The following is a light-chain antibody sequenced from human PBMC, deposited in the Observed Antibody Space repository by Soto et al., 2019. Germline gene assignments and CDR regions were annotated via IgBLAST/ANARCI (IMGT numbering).Light chain of an antibody. CDR1: QSVLYSSNNKNY. V-gene: IGKV4-1*01. CDR2: WAS. Sequence: DIVMTQSPDSLAVSLGERATINCKSSQSVLYSSNNKNYLAWYQQKPGQPPKLLIYWASTRESGVPDRFSGSGSGTDFTLTISSLQAEDVAVYYCQQYYSFSGTFGQGTKLEIK. CDR3: QQYYSFSGT. J-gene: IGKJ2*02.